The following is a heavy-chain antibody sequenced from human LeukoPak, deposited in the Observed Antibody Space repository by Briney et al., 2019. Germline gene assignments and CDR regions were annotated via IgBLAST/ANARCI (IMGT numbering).Heavy chain of an antibody. J-gene: IGHJ6*03. CDR1: GFTFSSYE. Sequence: GGSLRHSCAASGFTFSSYEMSWVRQAPGKGLEWVSYISSSGSTTYYADSVKGRFTISRDNAKNSLYLQMNSLRAEDTAVYYCAELGITMIGGVWGKGTTVTIS. D-gene: IGHD3-10*02. CDR3: AELGITMIGGV. V-gene: IGHV3-48*03. CDR2: ISSSGSTT.